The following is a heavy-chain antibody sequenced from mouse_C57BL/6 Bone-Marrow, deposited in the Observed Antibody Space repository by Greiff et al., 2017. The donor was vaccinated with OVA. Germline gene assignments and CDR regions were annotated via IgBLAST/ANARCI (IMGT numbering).Heavy chain of an antibody. V-gene: IGHV1-50*01. CDR3: ARLATGYYFDY. Sequence: QVQLKQPGAELVKPGASVKLSCKASGYTFTSYWMQWVKQRPGQGLEWIGEIDPSDSYTNYNQKFKGKATLTVDTSSSTAYMQLSSLTSEDSAVYDCARLATGYYFDYWGQGTTLTVSS. CDR2: IDPSDSYT. CDR1: GYTFTSYW. D-gene: IGHD1-1*01. J-gene: IGHJ2*01.